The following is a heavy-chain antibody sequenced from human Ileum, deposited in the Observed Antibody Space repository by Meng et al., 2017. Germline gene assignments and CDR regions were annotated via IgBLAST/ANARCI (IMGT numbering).Heavy chain of an antibody. D-gene: IGHD3-10*01. CDR2: TTDWNGKA. V-gene: IGHV3-23*04. J-gene: IGHJ5*01. CDR3: VNRAWLES. Sequence: EQLVESGGGLVQPGGSLRLSCAASGFNFSSQSMSWVRQAPGKGLEWVSVTTDWNGKAYYADSVKGRFTISRDNSKNTLYLQMNSLRVDDTAVYYCVNRAWLESWGQGTLVTVSS. CDR1: GFNFSSQS.